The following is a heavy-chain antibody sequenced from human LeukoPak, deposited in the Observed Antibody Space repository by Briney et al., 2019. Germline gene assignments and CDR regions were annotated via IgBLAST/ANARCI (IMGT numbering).Heavy chain of an antibody. CDR1: GGSFSGYY. V-gene: IGHV4-34*01. CDR3: AREIEDLYSGYGLFDY. J-gene: IGHJ4*02. D-gene: IGHD5-12*01. Sequence: PSETLSLTCAVYGGSFSGYYWSWIRQPPGKGLEWIGEINHSGSTNYNPSLKSRVTISVDTSKNQFSLKLSSVTPEDTAVYYCAREIEDLYSGYGLFDYWGQGTLVTVSS. CDR2: INHSGST.